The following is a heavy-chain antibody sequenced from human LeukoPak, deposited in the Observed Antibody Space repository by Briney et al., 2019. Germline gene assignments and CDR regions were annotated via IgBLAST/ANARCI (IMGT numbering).Heavy chain of an antibody. Sequence: GGTLRLSCAASGFILSDFPVHRVREASGTGLESVGRVRSKDDGYATGYAASVKGRFTISRDDSKNMVYLQMNSLKTEDTAVYYGTSQPQGTGTVDYWGQGTLVTVSS. D-gene: IGHD3/OR15-3a*01. J-gene: IGHJ4*01. CDR3: TSQPQGTGTVDY. CDR2: VRSKDDGYAT. V-gene: IGHV3-73*01. CDR1: GFILSDFP.